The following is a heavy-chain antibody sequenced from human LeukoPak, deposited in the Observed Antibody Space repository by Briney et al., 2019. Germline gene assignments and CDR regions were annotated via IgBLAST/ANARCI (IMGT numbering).Heavy chain of an antibody. J-gene: IGHJ4*02. CDR3: GRGRYYYDSSGYFGRVFDY. D-gene: IGHD3-22*01. CDR2: INHSGST. CDR1: GGSFSGYY. Sequence: PSETLSLTCAVYGGSFSGYYWSWIRQPPGKGREWSGEINHSGSTNYNPSLKSRVTISVDTSKNQFSLRLSSVTAADTAVYYCGRGRYYYDSSGYFGRVFDYWGQGTLVTVSS. V-gene: IGHV4-34*01.